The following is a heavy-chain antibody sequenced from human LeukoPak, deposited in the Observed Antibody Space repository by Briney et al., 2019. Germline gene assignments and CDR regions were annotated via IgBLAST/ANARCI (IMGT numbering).Heavy chain of an antibody. CDR3: AREWAYEQLVPWFDP. D-gene: IGHD6-6*01. CDR2: ISGSGSST. Sequence: PGGSLRLSCAASGFTFSNYAMTWVRQAPGKGLEWVSGISGSGSSTYYADSVKGRFTLSRDYPKNTLYQQMNSLRAEDTAVYYCAREWAYEQLVPWFDPWGQGTLVTVSS. CDR1: GFTFSNYA. J-gene: IGHJ5*02. V-gene: IGHV3-23*01.